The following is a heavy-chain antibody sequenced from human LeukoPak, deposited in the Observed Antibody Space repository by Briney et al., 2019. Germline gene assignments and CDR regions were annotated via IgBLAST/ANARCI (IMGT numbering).Heavy chain of an antibody. V-gene: IGHV4-59*01. J-gene: IGHJ5*02. Sequence: ASETLSLTCTVSGGSISSYYWSWIRQPPGKGLEWIGYIYYSGSTNYNPSLKSRVTISVDTSKNQFSLKLSSVTAADTAVYYCARKGGPYDSSGYYWFDPWGQGTLVTVSS. CDR2: IYYSGST. D-gene: IGHD3-22*01. CDR3: ARKGGPYDSSGYYWFDP. CDR1: GGSISSYY.